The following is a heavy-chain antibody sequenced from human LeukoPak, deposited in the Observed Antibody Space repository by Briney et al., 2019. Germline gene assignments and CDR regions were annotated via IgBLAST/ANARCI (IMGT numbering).Heavy chain of an antibody. CDR3: ARYVVSGAGKYYFDY. V-gene: IGHV4-39*01. Sequence: SETLSLTCTVSGGSISSNNYYWSWIRQPPGREMEWIASINYGGTTCYNPSLKSRVTISVDTSKNQFSLRLSSVTAADTALYLCARYVVSGAGKYYFDYWGQGSLVTVSS. J-gene: IGHJ4*02. CDR1: GGSISSNNYY. D-gene: IGHD3-10*01. CDR2: INYGGTT.